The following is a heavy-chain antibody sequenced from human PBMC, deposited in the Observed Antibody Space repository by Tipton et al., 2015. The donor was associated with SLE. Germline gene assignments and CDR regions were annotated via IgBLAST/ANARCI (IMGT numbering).Heavy chain of an antibody. J-gene: IGHJ4*02. Sequence: TLSLTCTVSGDSISSYYWSWVRQPAGKGLEWIGRIYSSGSTNYNPSLTSRVTISLDTSKNQFSLKLNSVTAADTAVYYCAGDRLNWPFYFDYWGQGTLVTVSS. D-gene: IGHD1-1*01. CDR2: IYSSGST. CDR3: AGDRLNWPFYFDY. CDR1: GDSISSYY. V-gene: IGHV4-4*07.